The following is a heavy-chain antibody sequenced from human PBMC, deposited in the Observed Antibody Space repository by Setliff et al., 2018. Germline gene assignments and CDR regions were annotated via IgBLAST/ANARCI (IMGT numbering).Heavy chain of an antibody. CDR3: ARDYEISATGGPHGLDY. CDR1: GGTFSSFA. CDR2: IIPLFGTA. J-gene: IGHJ4*02. Sequence: SVKVSCKASGGTFSSFAISWVRQAPGQGLEWMGRIIPLFGTATYAQKFQGRVTLTVVESTSSAYLELSSLRSDDTAVYFCARDYEISATGGPHGLDYWGQGTLVTV. V-gene: IGHV1-69*13. D-gene: IGHD2-8*02.